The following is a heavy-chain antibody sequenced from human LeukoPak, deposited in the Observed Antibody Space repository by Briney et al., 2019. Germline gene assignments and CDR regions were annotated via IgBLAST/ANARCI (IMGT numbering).Heavy chain of an antibody. D-gene: IGHD3-10*01. J-gene: IGHJ4*02. V-gene: IGHV3-30*18. Sequence: GRSLRLSCAASGFTFSSYGMHWVRQAPGKGLEWVAVISYDGSNKYYADSVKGRFTISRDNSKNTLDLQMNSLRTEDTAFYYCAKGGGGSGAYGDHWGQGTPVIVSS. CDR2: ISYDGSNK. CDR1: GFTFSSYG. CDR3: AKGGGGSGAYGDH.